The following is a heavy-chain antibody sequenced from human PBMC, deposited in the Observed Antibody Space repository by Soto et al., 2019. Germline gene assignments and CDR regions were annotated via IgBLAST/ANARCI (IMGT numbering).Heavy chain of an antibody. CDR3: ARGDGDQYDGHGYLGRH. D-gene: IGHD5-18*01. CDR2: MNTDGSRT. J-gene: IGHJ4*02. V-gene: IGHV3-74*01. CDR1: GFTFSIYW. Sequence: EVQLVESGGGLVQPGGSLRLSCAASGFTFSIYWMHWVRQVPGKGLVWVSRMNTDGSRTSYADSARGRLTISRDDAKHTQKLQMNNLRAEDMAVYYWARGDGDQYDGHGYLGRHWGQGPLVTVSS.